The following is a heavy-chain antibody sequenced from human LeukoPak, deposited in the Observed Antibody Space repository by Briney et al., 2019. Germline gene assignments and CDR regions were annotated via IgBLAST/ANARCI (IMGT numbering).Heavy chain of an antibody. Sequence: PGGSLRLSCADSGFTFRSYWIIWVRQAPGKGLEGVANINQDGSEKYYVDSVRGRFTISRDNPKNSLYLQMNSLRAEDTAVYYCAISSPVATVGYWGQGTLVTVSS. CDR3: AISSPVATVGY. V-gene: IGHV3-7*01. CDR1: GFTFRSYW. D-gene: IGHD4-23*01. J-gene: IGHJ4*02. CDR2: INQDGSEK.